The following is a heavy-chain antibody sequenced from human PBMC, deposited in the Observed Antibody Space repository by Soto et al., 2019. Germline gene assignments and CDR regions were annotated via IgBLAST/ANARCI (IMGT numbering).Heavy chain of an antibody. D-gene: IGHD1-26*01. J-gene: IGHJ3*02. V-gene: IGHV3-30-3*01. CDR3: ARAHRRGSYGDAFDI. Sequence: QVQLVESGGGVVQPGRSLRLSCAASGFTFSRYAMHWVRQAPGKGLEWVAVISYDGSNKYYADSVKGRFTISRDNSKNTLYLQMNSLRAEDTAVYYCARAHRRGSYGDAFDIWGQGTMVTVSS. CDR2: ISYDGSNK. CDR1: GFTFSRYA.